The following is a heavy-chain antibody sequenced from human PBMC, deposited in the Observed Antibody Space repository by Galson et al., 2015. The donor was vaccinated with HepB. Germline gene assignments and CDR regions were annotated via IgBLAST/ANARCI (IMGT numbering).Heavy chain of an antibody. CDR2: ISDGRGNR. J-gene: IGHJ4*02. V-gene: IGHV3-30*04. D-gene: IGHD1-26*01. CDR1: GFRFNTYA. CDR3: AKDSLHGNSFAGESDY. Sequence: SLGLSCAASGFRFNTYAMHWVRQTQGKGLEWMAVISDGRGNRYYGDSVEGRFSISRDNSNNTLYLQMNSLRAEDTAVYYCAKDSLHGNSFAGESDYWGQGPPVTVSS.